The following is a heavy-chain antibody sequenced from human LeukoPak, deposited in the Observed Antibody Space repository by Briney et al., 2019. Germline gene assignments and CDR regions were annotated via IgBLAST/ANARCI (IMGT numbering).Heavy chain of an antibody. V-gene: IGHV4-4*02. Sequence: NPSETLFLTCAVSGGSISSSNWWSWVRQPPGKGLEWIGEIYHSGSTNYNPSLKSRVTISVDKSKNQFSLKLSSVTAADTAVYYCARSSGSQKGKWFDPWGQGTLVTVSS. CDR1: GGSISSSNW. CDR3: ARSSGSQKGKWFDP. CDR2: IYHSGST. D-gene: IGHD3-10*01. J-gene: IGHJ5*02.